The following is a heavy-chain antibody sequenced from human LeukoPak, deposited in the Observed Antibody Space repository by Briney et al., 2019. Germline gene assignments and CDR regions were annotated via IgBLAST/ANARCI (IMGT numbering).Heavy chain of an antibody. CDR2: ISSSGSTI. V-gene: IGHV3-11*01. CDR1: GFTFSDYY. D-gene: IGHD3-22*01. J-gene: IGHJ4*02. CDR3: ARDRPIHYYYDSSGPLPY. Sequence: PGGSLRLSCAASGFTFSDYYMSWIRQAPGKGLEWVSYISSSGSTIYYADSVKGRFTISRDNAKNSLYLQMSSLRAEDTAVYYCARDRPIHYYYDSSGPLPYWGQGTLVTVSS.